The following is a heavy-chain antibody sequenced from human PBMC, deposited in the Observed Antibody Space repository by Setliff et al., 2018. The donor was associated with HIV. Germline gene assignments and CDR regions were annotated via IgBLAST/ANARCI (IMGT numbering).Heavy chain of an antibody. V-gene: IGHV1-46*01. CDR1: GYTFTSYY. Sequence: ASVKVSCKASGYTFTSYYMHWVRQAPGQGLEWMGIINPSGGSTSYAQKYQGRVTMTRDTSTSTVYMELSSLRSEDTAVYYCARAFQHFEDAFDIWGQGTMVTVSS. J-gene: IGHJ3*02. CDR2: INPSGGST. D-gene: IGHD3-9*01. CDR3: ARAFQHFEDAFDI.